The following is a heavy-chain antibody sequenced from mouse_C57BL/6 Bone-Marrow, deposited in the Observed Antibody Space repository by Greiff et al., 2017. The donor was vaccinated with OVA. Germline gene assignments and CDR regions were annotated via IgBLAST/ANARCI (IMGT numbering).Heavy chain of an antibody. CDR2: SRNKANDYTT. Sequence: EVNLVESGGGLVQSGRSLRLSCATSGFTFSDFYMEWVRQAPGKGLEWIAASRNKANDYTTEYSASVKGRFIVSRDTSQSILYLQMNALRAEDTAIYYCAGDGLIYGGSMDYGGQGTSSPVPS. CDR3: AGDGLIYGGSMDY. J-gene: IGHJ4*01. CDR1: GFTFSDFY. D-gene: IGHD1-1*02. V-gene: IGHV7-1*01.